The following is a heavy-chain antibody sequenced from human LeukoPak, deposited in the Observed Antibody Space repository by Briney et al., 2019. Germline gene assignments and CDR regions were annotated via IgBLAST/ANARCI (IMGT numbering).Heavy chain of an antibody. CDR1: GFTLSSHS. CDR2: ISIGATTI. Sequence: GGSLRLSCAASGFTLSSHSLNWVRQAPGKGLEWVSYISIGATTIYYADSVKGRFTISRDNAKNSLYLQMNSLRAEDTALYYCAKGSFRSGGSCYSTYFDYWGQGTLVTVSS. J-gene: IGHJ4*02. D-gene: IGHD2-15*01. V-gene: IGHV3-48*01. CDR3: AKGSFRSGGSCYSTYFDY.